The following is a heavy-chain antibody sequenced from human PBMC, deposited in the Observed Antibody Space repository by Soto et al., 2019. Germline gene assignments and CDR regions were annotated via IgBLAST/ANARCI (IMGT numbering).Heavy chain of an antibody. CDR3: ARDQCRTVTRGDWFDP. Sequence: QVQLVESVGGVVQPGSSLKLSCAASGFMFSTYAMHWVRQAPGKGLQWVAVISYDGSDIYYGDSGKGRLTISRDNSRKTLDLEMNCLKSKDTDVFYCARDQCRTVTRGDWFDPWGQVTLVTVSS. CDR2: ISYDGSDI. J-gene: IGHJ5*02. D-gene: IGHD4-4*01. CDR1: GFMFSTYA. V-gene: IGHV3-30-3*01.